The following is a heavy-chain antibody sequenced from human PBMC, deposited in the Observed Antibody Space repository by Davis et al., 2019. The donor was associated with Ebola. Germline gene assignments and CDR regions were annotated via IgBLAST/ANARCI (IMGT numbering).Heavy chain of an antibody. D-gene: IGHD3-3*01. V-gene: IGHV1-24*01. Sequence: AASVKVSCKVSGYTLTELSMHWVRQAPGKGLEWMGGFDPEDGETIYAQKFQGRVTITRDTSASTAYMELSSLRSEDTAVYYCARATIFGWFDYWGQGTLVTVSS. J-gene: IGHJ4*02. CDR1: GYTLTELS. CDR2: FDPEDGET. CDR3: ARATIFGWFDY.